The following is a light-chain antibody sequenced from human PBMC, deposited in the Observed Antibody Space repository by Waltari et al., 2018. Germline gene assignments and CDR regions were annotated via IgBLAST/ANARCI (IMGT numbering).Light chain of an antibody. Sequence: SHELTQPPSVSVSPGQPARIPCPGDALSRKFAYWYQQKSGQSPVLVIYEDSKRPSGIPERFSGSGSGTMATLTISGAQVDDEADYYCYSSDNSGFYKLFGGGTKLTVL. CDR1: ALSRKF. V-gene: IGLV3-10*01. CDR2: EDS. CDR3: YSSDNSGFYKL. J-gene: IGLJ2*01.